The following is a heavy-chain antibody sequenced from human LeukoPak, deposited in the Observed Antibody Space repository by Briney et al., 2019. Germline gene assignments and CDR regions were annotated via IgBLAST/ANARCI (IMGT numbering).Heavy chain of an antibody. D-gene: IGHD3-10*01. CDR2: ISAYNGNT. V-gene: IGHV1-18*01. CDR3: ARRYLWFGEYYFDY. Sequence: GASVKVSCKASGYTFTSYGISWVRQAPGQGLEWMGWISAYNGNTNYAQKLQGRVTMTTDTSTSTAYMELRSLRSDDTAVYYCARRYLWFGEYYFDYWGQGTLVTVSS. CDR1: GYTFTSYG. J-gene: IGHJ4*02.